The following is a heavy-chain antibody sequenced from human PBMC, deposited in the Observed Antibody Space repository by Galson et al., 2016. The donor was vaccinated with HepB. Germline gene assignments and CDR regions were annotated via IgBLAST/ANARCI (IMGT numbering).Heavy chain of an antibody. D-gene: IGHD4-17*01. V-gene: IGHV4-39*01. J-gene: IGHJ1*01. CDR3: ARVGTVKYFQH. CDR2: LYYSGST. CDR1: GGSISSSNYY. Sequence: SETLSLTCTVSGGSISSSNYYWGWIRQPPGKGLEWIGSLYYSGSTYYNPSLKSRVTISVDTSKNQFYLKLNSVTAADTAVFYCARVGTVKYFQHWGQGTLVTVSS.